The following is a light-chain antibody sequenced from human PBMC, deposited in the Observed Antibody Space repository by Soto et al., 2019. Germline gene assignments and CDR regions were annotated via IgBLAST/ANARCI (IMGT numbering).Light chain of an antibody. Sequence: QSVLTQPASVSGFPGRSITISCTGTSSVVGAYDYVSWYQQHPDKAPKLMIYEVSNRPSGVSNRFSGSKSVNTATLTISGLQADDEADYYCSSYTSSSTRVFGTGTKVTVL. CDR3: SSYTSSSTRV. J-gene: IGLJ1*01. CDR2: EVS. CDR1: SSVVGAYDY. V-gene: IGLV2-14*03.